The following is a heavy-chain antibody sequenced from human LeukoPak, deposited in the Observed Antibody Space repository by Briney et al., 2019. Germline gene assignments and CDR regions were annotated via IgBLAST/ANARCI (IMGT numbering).Heavy chain of an antibody. Sequence: GGSLRLSCAASGFTFTSYAMSGVRQAPREGLELVSTISSSCSSTYYADSVKGRFTISRDNSKNTLYLQMNSLRAEDTAVYYCANLGSSWYLDYWGQGTLVTVSS. CDR3: ANLGSSWYLDY. CDR2: ISSSCSST. J-gene: IGHJ4*02. CDR1: GFTFTSYA. V-gene: IGHV3-23*01. D-gene: IGHD6-13*01.